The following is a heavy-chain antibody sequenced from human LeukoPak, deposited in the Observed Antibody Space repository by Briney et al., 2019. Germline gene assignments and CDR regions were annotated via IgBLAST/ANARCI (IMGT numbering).Heavy chain of an antibody. Sequence: PSETLSLTCTVSGGSISSGDYYWSWIRQPPGKGLEWIGDIYYSGSTYYNPSLKSRVTISVDTSKNQFSLKLSSVTAADTAVYFCARAPLRQGAVKYFQHWGQGTLVTVSS. J-gene: IGHJ1*01. V-gene: IGHV4-30-4*01. CDR2: IYYSGST. CDR1: GGSISSGDYY. CDR3: ARAPLRQGAVKYFQH.